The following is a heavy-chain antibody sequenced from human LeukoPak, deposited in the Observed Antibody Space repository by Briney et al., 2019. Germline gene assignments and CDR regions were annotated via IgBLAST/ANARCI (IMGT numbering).Heavy chain of an antibody. D-gene: IGHD2-15*01. V-gene: IGHV3-20*04. J-gene: IGHJ4*02. CDR3: ARDGSSGNYFDY. CDR1: GFTFDDYG. Sequence: VRSLRLSCAASGFTFDDYGMSWVRQAPGKGLEWVSGINLNGGSTGYADSVKGRFTISRDNAKNSLYLQMNSLRAEDTALYYCARDGSSGNYFDYWGQGTLDT. CDR2: INLNGGST.